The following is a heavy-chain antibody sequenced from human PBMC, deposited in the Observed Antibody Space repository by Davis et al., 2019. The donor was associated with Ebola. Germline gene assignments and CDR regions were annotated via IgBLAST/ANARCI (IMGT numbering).Heavy chain of an antibody. J-gene: IGHJ6*02. CDR3: AKLNYYGSGSYSELFYVMDV. Sequence: GESLKISCAASGFTFSSYGMHWVRQAPGKGLEWVAVIWYDGSNKYYADSVKGRFTISRDNSKNTLYLQMNSLRAENTALYYCAKLNYYGSGSYSELFYVMDVWGQGTTVTVSS. CDR2: IWYDGSNK. V-gene: IGHV3-33*06. CDR1: GFTFSSYG. D-gene: IGHD3-10*01.